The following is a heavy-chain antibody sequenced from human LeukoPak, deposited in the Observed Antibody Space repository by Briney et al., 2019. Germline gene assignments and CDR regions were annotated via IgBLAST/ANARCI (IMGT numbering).Heavy chain of an antibody. J-gene: IGHJ6*04. D-gene: IGHD5-12*01. V-gene: IGHV1-46*01. CDR3: ARVGATGGYDYHYYGMDV. CDR1: GYTFTSYY. Sequence: GASVKVSCKASGYTFTSYYMHWVRQAPGQGLEWMGIINPSGGSTSYAQKFQGRVTMTRDTSTSTVYMELSSLRSEDTAVYYCARVGATGGYDYHYYGMDVWGKGTTVTVSS. CDR2: INPSGGST.